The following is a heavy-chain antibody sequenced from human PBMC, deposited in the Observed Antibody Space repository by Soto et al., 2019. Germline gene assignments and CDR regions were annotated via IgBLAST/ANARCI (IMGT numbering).Heavy chain of an antibody. CDR1: GYTFTSYY. V-gene: IGHV1-46*01. J-gene: IGHJ3*02. D-gene: IGHD2-2*03. Sequence: ASVKVSCKASGYTFTSYYMHWVRQAPGQGLEWMGIINPSGGSTSYAQKFQGRVTMTTDTSTSTAYMELRSLRSEDTAVYYCARAGSCSSTSCYGGAFDIWGQGTMVTVSS. CDR2: INPSGGST. CDR3: ARAGSCSSTSCYGGAFDI.